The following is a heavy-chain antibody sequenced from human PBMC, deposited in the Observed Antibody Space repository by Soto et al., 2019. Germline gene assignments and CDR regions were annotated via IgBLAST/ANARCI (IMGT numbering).Heavy chain of an antibody. J-gene: IGHJ6*02. CDR1: GDSVSSNSAA. Sequence: QTLSLTCAISGDSVSSNSAAWNWIRQSPSRGLEWLGRTYYRSKWYNDYAVSVKSRITINPDTSKNQFSLQLNSVTPEDTAVYYCARDPVTMVRGRADYGMDVWGQGTTVTVSS. V-gene: IGHV6-1*01. CDR2: TYYRSKWYN. CDR3: ARDPVTMVRGRADYGMDV. D-gene: IGHD3-10*01.